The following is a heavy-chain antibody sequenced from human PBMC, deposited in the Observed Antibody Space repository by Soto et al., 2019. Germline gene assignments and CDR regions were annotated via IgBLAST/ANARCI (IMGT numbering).Heavy chain of an antibody. J-gene: IGHJ4*02. CDR2: MTYSGTT. D-gene: IGHD4-17*01. CDR1: GDSISSGDYF. CDR3: ARGAYGVAVLH. Sequence: SETLSLTCTVSGDSISSGDYFWSWIRQPPGKGLEAIAYMTYSGTTYYNPSLKSRITISVDTSKNQFSLKLSSVTAADTAVYYCARGAYGVAVLHWGRGTLVTVSS. V-gene: IGHV4-30-4*01.